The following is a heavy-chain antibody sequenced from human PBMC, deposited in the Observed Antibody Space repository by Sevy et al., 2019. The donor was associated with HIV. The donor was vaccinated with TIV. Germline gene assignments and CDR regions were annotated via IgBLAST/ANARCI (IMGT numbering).Heavy chain of an antibody. J-gene: IGHJ3*02. CDR2: ISSSSSYI. CDR3: ARDPPIAAAAFDI. Sequence: GGSLRLSCAASGFTFSSYSMNWVRQAPGKGLEWVSSISSSSSYIYYADSVKGRFTISRDNAKNSLYLQMNSLRAEDTAVYYCARDPPIAAAAFDIWGQWTMVTVSS. CDR1: GFTFSSYS. V-gene: IGHV3-21*01. D-gene: IGHD6-13*01.